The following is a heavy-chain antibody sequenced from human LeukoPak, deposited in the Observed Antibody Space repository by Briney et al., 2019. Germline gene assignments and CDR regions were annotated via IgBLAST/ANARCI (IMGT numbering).Heavy chain of an antibody. J-gene: IGHJ3*02. CDR1: GGTISGYY. Sequence: PSETLSLTCSVSGGTISGYYWTWIRQPAGKGLEWIGRVYTSGSTHYNPSLKTRLTMSVDTSKNQFSLKLSSVTAADTAVYYCARLITGTTTAFDIWGQGTMVTVSS. V-gene: IGHV4-4*07. CDR2: VYTSGST. D-gene: IGHD1-7*01. CDR3: ARLITGTTTAFDI.